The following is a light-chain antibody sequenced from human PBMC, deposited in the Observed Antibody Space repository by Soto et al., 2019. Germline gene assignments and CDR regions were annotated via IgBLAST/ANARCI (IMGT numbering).Light chain of an antibody. J-gene: IGKJ4*01. Sequence: IQLTQSPSSLSASVGDRVTITCRASQGINSYLTWYQQKPGEAPKLLIDAASTLQSGVPSTFSGSRSWTDFTLTISSLQPEDFATYHCQQLNSYPFTFGGGTKVEIK. CDR2: AAS. CDR3: QQLNSYPFT. CDR1: QGINSY. V-gene: IGKV1-9*01.